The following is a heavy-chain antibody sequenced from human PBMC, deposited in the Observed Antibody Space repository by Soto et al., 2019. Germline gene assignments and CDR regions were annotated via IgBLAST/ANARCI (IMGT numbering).Heavy chain of an antibody. J-gene: IGHJ4*02. CDR2: IKSDGSST. Sequence: EVQLVESGGGLVQPGGSLRLSCAASGFLFNTYWMFWVRQAPRKGLLWVSRIKSDGSSTNYADSVKGRFTISRDNAKNTLYLQMTGPRAEDTAVYYCAIGGGDYNYLDYWGQGILVTVS. CDR3: AIGGGDYNYLDY. V-gene: IGHV3-74*01. CDR1: GFLFNTYW. D-gene: IGHD3-9*01.